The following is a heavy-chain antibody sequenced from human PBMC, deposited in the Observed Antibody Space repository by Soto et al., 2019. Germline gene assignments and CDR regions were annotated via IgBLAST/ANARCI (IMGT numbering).Heavy chain of an antibody. D-gene: IGHD5-12*01. Sequence: GESLKISCKGSGYSFTSYWIGWVRQMPGKGLEWMGIIYPGDSDTRYSPSFQGQVTISADKSISTAYLQWSSLKASDTAMYYCARVEMATAGLRPYLHDYWGQGTLVTVSS. CDR3: ARVEMATAGLRPYLHDY. CDR1: GYSFTSYW. V-gene: IGHV5-51*01. J-gene: IGHJ4*02. CDR2: IYPGDSDT.